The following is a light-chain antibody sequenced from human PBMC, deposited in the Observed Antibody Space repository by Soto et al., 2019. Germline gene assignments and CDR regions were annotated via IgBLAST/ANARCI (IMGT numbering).Light chain of an antibody. CDR3: QQSYSNVYT. J-gene: IGKJ2*01. CDR2: TAS. V-gene: IGKV1-39*01. CDR1: QSISSY. Sequence: DIQMTQSPSSLSASVGDRVTITCRASQSISSYLNWYQQKPGKAPKLLIYTASNLQSGVPSRFSGSGSGTDFTLTISSLQPEDFATYYCQQSYSNVYTFGQGTNLDIK.